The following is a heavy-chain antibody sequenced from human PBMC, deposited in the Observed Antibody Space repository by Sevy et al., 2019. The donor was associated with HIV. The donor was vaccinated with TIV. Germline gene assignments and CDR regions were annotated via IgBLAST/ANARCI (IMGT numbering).Heavy chain of an antibody. V-gene: IGHV4-4*07. D-gene: IGHD6-19*01. CDR3: AREGGASSAWFENWFGP. Sequence: SETLSLTCTVSGGSITSYSWSWIRQPAGKGLEWLGRIYSNGNSNYNPSLKSRVTMSVDTSQNQFSLNLTSVNAADTAVYFCAREGGASSAWFENWFGPWGQGTLVTVSS. CDR2: IYSNGNS. CDR1: GGSITSYS. J-gene: IGHJ5*02.